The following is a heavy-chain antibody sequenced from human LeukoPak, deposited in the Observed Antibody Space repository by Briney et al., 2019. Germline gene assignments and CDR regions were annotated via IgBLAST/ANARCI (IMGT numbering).Heavy chain of an antibody. CDR1: GFTFSGYG. CDR2: IRYDGSNE. J-gene: IGHJ4*02. D-gene: IGHD6-13*01. CDR3: AKVEYTSSWYGVGSLDY. V-gene: IGHV3-30*02. Sequence: PGGSLRLSCSASGFTFSGYGMHWVRQAPGKGLEWVAFIRYDGSNEYYADSVKGRFTIFRDNSKNTLYLQMNSLRAEDTAVYYCAKVEYTSSWYGVGSLDYWGQGTLVTVSS.